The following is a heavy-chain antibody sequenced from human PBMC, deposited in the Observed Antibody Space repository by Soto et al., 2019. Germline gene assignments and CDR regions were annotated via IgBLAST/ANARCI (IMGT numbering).Heavy chain of an antibody. Sequence: SETLSLTCVVSSYSISSGFFWAWIRQPPGKGLEWVGSIYHTGDTHYNPSLRSQVSMSVDTSKNHSSLRLTYLTAADTAVYFCARDTNSLDLWGQGILVTVSS. CDR2: IYHTGDT. J-gene: IGHJ5*02. D-gene: IGHD2-8*01. V-gene: IGHV4-38-2*02. CDR3: ARDTNSLDL. CDR1: SYSISSGFF.